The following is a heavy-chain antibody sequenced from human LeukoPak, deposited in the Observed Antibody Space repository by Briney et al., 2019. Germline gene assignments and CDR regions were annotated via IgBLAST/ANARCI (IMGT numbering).Heavy chain of an antibody. D-gene: IGHD3-22*01. CDR2: INPSGGST. J-gene: IGHJ4*02. CDR1: GYTFTSYY. CDR3: ASSRYYYDSCGYYRPSPRFDY. V-gene: IGHV1-46*01. Sequence: ASVKVSCKASGYTFTSYYMHWVRQAPGQGLEWMGIINPSGGSTSYAQKFQGRVTMVRDAATSTVYMELSNLRSEDTAVYYWASSRYYYDSCGYYRPSPRFDYWGQGTLVTVSS.